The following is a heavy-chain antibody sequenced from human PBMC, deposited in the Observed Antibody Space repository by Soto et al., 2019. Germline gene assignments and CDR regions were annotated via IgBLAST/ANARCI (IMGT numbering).Heavy chain of an antibody. D-gene: IGHD2-15*01. CDR3: ARGWREIDY. CDR2: ISGRGSTI. CDR1: GFTFSSYE. Sequence: QPGGSLRLSCAASGFTFSSYEMNWVRQAPGKGLEWVSYISGRGSTIYYADSVKGRFTISRDNAKNSLYLQMNSLRAEDTAVYYCARGWREIDYWGQGTLVTVYS. V-gene: IGHV3-48*03. J-gene: IGHJ4*02.